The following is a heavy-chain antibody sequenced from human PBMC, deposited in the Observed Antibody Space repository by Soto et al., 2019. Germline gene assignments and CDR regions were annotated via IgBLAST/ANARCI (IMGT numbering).Heavy chain of an antibody. CDR1: GGSISSSNYY. V-gene: IGHV4-39*02. CDR3: ARDYAGNLLDY. J-gene: IGHJ4*02. CDR2: IYYSGST. Sequence: SETLSLTCTVSGGSISSSNYYWGWIRQPPGKGLEWIGSIYYSGSTYYNPSLKSRVTISVDTSKNQFSLKLSSVTAADTAVYYCARDYAGNLLDYWGQGTLVTVSS. D-gene: IGHD6-13*01.